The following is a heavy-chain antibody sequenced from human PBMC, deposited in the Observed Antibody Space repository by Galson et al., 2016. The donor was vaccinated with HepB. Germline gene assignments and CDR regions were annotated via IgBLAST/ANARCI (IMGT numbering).Heavy chain of an antibody. Sequence: SLRLSCAASRFTFNTYAMHWVRQAPGKGLEWVAIIWYDGSKKYYADSVKGRFTISRDNSKNTLYLQMNSLRVEDTAMYYCARDKKDFGVGTQWYYYYGMDVWGQRTTVTVSS. CDR3: ARDKKDFGVGTQWYYYYGMDV. D-gene: IGHD3-3*01. CDR1: RFTFNTYA. J-gene: IGHJ6*02. CDR2: IWYDGSKK. V-gene: IGHV3-33*01.